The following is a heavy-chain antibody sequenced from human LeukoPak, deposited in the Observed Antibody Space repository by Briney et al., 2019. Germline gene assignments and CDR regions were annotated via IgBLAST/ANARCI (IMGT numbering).Heavy chain of an antibody. CDR2: ISGSGGST. CDR1: GFTFSSYA. Sequence: PGGSLRLSCAASGFTFSSYAMSWVRQAPGKGLEWVSAISGSGGSTYYADSVKGRFTISRDNSKNSLYLQMNSLRAEDTAVYYCAGPPVKPHGPFDYWGQGTLVTVSS. D-gene: IGHD3-16*02. V-gene: IGHV3-23*01. CDR3: AGPPVKPHGPFDY. J-gene: IGHJ4*02.